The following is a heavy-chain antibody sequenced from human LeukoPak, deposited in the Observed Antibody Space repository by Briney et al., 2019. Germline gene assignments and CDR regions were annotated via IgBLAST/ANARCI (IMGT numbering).Heavy chain of an antibody. Sequence: PSETLSLTCTVSGGSISSYYWSWIRQPPGKGLEWIGYIYYSGSTNYNPSLKSRVTISVDTSKNQFSLKLSSVTAADTAVYYCARGVRSYYDSSGYYLYYFDYWGQGTLVTVSS. CDR3: ARGVRSYYDSSGYYLYYFDY. CDR1: GGSISSYY. CDR2: IYYSGST. V-gene: IGHV4-59*01. D-gene: IGHD3-22*01. J-gene: IGHJ4*02.